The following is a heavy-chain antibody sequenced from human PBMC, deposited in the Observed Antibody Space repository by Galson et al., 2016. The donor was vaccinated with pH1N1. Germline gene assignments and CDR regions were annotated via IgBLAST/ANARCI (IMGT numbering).Heavy chain of an antibody. D-gene: IGHD5-12*01. J-gene: IGHJ3*02. Sequence: SVKVSCKASGGPFSSYTISWVRQAPGQGLDWVGRIMPMFGTVNYAQNFQGRVTITADESTSTAHMELSSLRSEDTAVYYCARGGYSGYDNWSGAFDIWGQGTIVTVSS. CDR3: ARGGYSGYDNWSGAFDI. CDR1: GGPFSSYT. V-gene: IGHV1-69*13. CDR2: IMPMFGTV.